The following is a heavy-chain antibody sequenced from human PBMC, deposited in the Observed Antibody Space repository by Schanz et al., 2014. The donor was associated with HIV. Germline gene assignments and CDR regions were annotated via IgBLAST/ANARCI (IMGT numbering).Heavy chain of an antibody. J-gene: IGHJ6*02. CDR2: ISWNSGSR. Sequence: VQLVESGGGVVQPGRSLRLSCAASGFTFDDYDMHWVRQVPGKGLEWVSSISWNSGSRGYADSVKGRFTISRDNDNDSLYLQMNSLRAEDTAVYYCAKDLGVSISTSGPPRNYHALDVWGQGTTVTVSS. CDR1: GFTFDDYD. V-gene: IGHV3-9*01. CDR3: AKDLGVSISTSGPPRNYHALDV. D-gene: IGHD3-3*01.